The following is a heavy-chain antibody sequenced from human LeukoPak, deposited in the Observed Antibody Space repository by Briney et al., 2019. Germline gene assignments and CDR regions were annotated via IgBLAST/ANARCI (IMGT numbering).Heavy chain of an antibody. D-gene: IGHD3-22*01. CDR3: ARTAFSGYYDSSGYYQASYFDY. Sequence: SETLSLTCAVSGGSISSSNWWSWVRQPPGKGLEWIGEIYHSGSTNYNPSLKSRVTISVDKSKNQFSLKLSSVTAEDTAVYYCARTAFSGYYDSSGYYQASYFDYWGQGTLVTVSS. V-gene: IGHV4-4*02. J-gene: IGHJ4*02. CDR2: IYHSGST. CDR1: GGSISSSNW.